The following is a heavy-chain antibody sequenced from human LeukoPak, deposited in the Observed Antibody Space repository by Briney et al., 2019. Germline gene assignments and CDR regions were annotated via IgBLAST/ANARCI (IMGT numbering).Heavy chain of an antibody. J-gene: IGHJ6*03. CDR3: ARTVVPAAIAPGDYYMDV. CDR2: IYYSGST. Sequence: PSQTLSLTCTVSGGSISSGGYYWSWIRRLPGKGLEWIGYIYYSGSTYYNPSLKSRVTISVDTSKNQFSLKLSSVTAADTAVYYCARTVVPAAIAPGDYYMDVWGKGTTVTVSS. D-gene: IGHD2-2*01. V-gene: IGHV4-31*03. CDR1: GGSISSGGYY.